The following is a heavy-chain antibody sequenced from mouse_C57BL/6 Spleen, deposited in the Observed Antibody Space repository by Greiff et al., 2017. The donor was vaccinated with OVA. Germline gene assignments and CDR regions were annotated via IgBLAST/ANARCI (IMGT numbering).Heavy chain of an antibody. D-gene: IGHD1-1*01. CDR2: IYPGDGDT. J-gene: IGHJ1*03. V-gene: IGHV1-80*01. CDR1: GYAFSSYW. CDR3: ARPSPYYYGSSHWYFDV. Sequence: QVQLQQSGAELVKPGASVKISCKASGYAFSSYWMNWVKQRPGKGLEWIGQIYPGDGDTNYNGKFKGNATLTADNSSSTAYMQLSSLTSEDSAVYFCARPSPYYYGSSHWYFDVWGTGTTVTVSS.